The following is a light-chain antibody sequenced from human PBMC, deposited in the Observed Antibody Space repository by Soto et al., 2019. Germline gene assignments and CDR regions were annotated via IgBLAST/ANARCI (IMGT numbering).Light chain of an antibody. CDR2: GAS. Sequence: EIVLTQSPGTLSLSPGERATLSCRASQSVSSSYLAWYQQKPGQAPRLLIYGASSRDTGIPDMFSGSGSGTDFTLTISRLEPEDFAVYYCQQYGSSPRTFGQGTKVEIK. CDR1: QSVSSSY. V-gene: IGKV3-20*01. J-gene: IGKJ1*01. CDR3: QQYGSSPRT.